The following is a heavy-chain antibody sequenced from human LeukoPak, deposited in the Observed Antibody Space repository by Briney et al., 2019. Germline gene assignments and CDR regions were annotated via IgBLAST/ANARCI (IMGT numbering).Heavy chain of an antibody. Sequence: ASVKVSCKASGYTFTSYGISWVRQAPGQGLEWMGWISAYNGNTNYAQKLQGRVTMTTDASTSTAYMELRSLRSDDTAVYYCARVQQWLEYYYYGMDVWGQGTTVTVSS. CDR2: ISAYNGNT. CDR1: GYTFTSYG. J-gene: IGHJ6*02. CDR3: ARVQQWLEYYYYGMDV. D-gene: IGHD6-19*01. V-gene: IGHV1-18*01.